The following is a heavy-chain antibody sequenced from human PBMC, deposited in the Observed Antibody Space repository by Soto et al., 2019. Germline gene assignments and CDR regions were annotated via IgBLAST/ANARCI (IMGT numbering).Heavy chain of an antibody. Sequence: QVQLVQSGAEVKKPGASVKVSCKASGYTFTSYGITWVRQAPGQWLEWMGWISANNGNTKYAQNFQGRVTMTTDTSTSTAYMELRSLRSDDTAVYYCARAYSPGLFDPWGQGTLVTVSS. CDR2: ISANNGNT. D-gene: IGHD2-15*01. CDR1: GYTFTSYG. CDR3: ARAYSPGLFDP. V-gene: IGHV1-18*01. J-gene: IGHJ5*02.